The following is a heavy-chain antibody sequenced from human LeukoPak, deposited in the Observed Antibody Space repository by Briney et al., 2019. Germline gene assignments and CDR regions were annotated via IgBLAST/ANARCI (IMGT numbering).Heavy chain of an antibody. CDR3: ARDRATRYFDY. CDR1: GFTFSDYG. D-gene: IGHD2-15*01. Sequence: PGGSLRLSCAASGFTFSDYGMHWVRQAPGKGLEWVSLIYYDGSNKYYADSVKGRFTISRDNSRNTLYLQMNSLRAEDTAVYYCARDRATRYFDYWGQGTLVTVSS. V-gene: IGHV3-33*01. J-gene: IGHJ4*02. CDR2: IYYDGSNK.